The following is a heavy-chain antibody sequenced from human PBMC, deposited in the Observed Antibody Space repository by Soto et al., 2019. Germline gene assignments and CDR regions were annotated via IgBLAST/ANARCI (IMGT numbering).Heavy chain of an antibody. CDR1: GASISSGGYY. J-gene: IGHJ6*02. CDR3: ARTAGIAVAGHYYYGMDV. D-gene: IGHD6-19*01. V-gene: IGHV4-61*08. Sequence: PSETLSLTCTVSGASISSGGYYWSWIRQPPGKGLEWIGYIYYSGSTNYNPSLKSRVTKSVDTSKNQFSLKLSSVTAADTAVYYCARTAGIAVAGHYYYGMDVWGQGTTVTVSS. CDR2: IYYSGST.